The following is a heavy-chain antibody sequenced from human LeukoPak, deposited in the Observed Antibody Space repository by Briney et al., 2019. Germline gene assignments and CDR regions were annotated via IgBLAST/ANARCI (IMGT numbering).Heavy chain of an antibody. V-gene: IGHV4-59*12. CDR3: ARTDIVATILDYYYYMDV. J-gene: IGHJ6*03. CDR1: GESISGFY. CDR2: IYYSGST. Sequence: SETLSLTCTVSGESISGFYWTWIRQPPGKGLEWIGYIYYSGSTYYNPSLKSRVTISVDTSKNQFSLKLSSVTAADTAVYYCARTDIVATILDYYYYMDVWGKGTTVTVSS. D-gene: IGHD5-12*01.